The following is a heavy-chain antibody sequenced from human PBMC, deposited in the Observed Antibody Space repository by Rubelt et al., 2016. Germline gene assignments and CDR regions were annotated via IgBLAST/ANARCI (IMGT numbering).Heavy chain of an antibody. CDR3: ASGGIAARLFDY. V-gene: IGHV1-69*01. J-gene: IGHJ4*02. CDR2: IIPIFGTA. D-gene: IGHD6-6*01. CDR1: GGTFRSYA. Sequence: QVQLVQSGAEVKKPGSSVMVSCKASGGTFRSYAISWVRQAPGQGLEWMGGIIPIFGTATYAQKFQGRVTIIADESTSTSYMELSSLRSEDTAVDYCASGGIAARLFDYWGQGTLVTVSS.